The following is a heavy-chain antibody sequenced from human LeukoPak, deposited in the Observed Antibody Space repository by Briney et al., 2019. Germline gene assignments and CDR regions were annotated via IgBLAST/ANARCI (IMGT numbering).Heavy chain of an antibody. CDR2: MNPNSGNT. Sequence: ASVKVSCKASGYSFISYEINWVRQATGQGLEWMGWMNPNSGNTGYAQKFQGRVTITRNISISTAYMELSSLRSEDTAVYYCASFYSSSFLGGDYWGQGTLVTVSS. D-gene: IGHD6-13*01. J-gene: IGHJ4*02. V-gene: IGHV1-8*03. CDR3: ASFYSSSFLGGDY. CDR1: GYSFISYE.